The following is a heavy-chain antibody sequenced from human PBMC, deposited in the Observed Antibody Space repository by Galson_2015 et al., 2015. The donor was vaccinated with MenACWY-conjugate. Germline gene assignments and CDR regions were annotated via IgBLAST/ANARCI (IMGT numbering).Heavy chain of an antibody. CDR3: ARVSNRPYSSDFDN. J-gene: IGHJ4*02. D-gene: IGHD2-21*01. CDR1: GFTFSNAW. Sequence: SMRLSCADSGFTFSNAWVTWARRAPGKGQEAVGRIWRTNGGGTTEHAPPMTGRFVLSRDDLIDTMVLEIHNLKIEDTALYYCARVSNRPYSSDFDNLGQGTLVTVSS. CDR2: IWRTNGGGTT. V-gene: IGHV3-15*01.